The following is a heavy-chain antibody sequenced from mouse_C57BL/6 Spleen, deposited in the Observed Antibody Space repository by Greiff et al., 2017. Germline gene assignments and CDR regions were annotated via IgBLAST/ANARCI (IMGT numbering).Heavy chain of an antibody. V-gene: IGHV1-26*01. J-gene: IGHJ3*01. CDR1: GYTFTDYY. Sequence: EVQLQQSGPELVKPGASVKISCKASGYTFTDYYMNWVKQSHGKSLEWIGDINPNNGGTSYNQKFKGKATLTVDKSSSTAYMELRSLTSEDSAVYYCARGESYYGSIAYWGQGTLVTVSA. CDR3: ARGESYYGSIAY. CDR2: INPNNGGT. D-gene: IGHD1-1*01.